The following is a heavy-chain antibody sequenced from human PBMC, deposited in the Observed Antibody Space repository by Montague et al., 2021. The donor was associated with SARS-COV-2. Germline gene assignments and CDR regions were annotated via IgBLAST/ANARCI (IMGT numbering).Heavy chain of an antibody. CDR1: GGSISSYY. D-gene: IGHD6-13*01. J-gene: IGHJ4*02. CDR3: ARGKEGYTSSWYLDY. CDR2: IYYSGST. Sequence: SETLSLTCTVSGGSISSYYWSWIRQPPGRALEWIGHIYYSGSTNYNPSLKSRVTISVDTSKNQFSLKLSSVTAADTAVYYCARGKEGYTSSWYLDYWGQGTLVTVSS. V-gene: IGHV4-59*08.